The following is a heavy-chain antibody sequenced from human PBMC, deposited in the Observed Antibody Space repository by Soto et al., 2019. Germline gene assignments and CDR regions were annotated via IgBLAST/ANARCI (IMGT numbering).Heavy chain of an antibody. CDR2: IFYTGST. J-gene: IGHJ5*02. CDR1: GGSISSGGYS. D-gene: IGHD4-17*01. CDR3: ARSNSGDYVWFDP. Sequence: PSETLSLTCAVSGGSISSGGYSWSWIRQPPEKGLEWIGYIFYTGSTYYNPSLKSRVTISVDTSKNQFSLKLSSVTAADTAVYYCARSNSGDYVWFDPWGQGTLVTVPQ. V-gene: IGHV4-30-4*01.